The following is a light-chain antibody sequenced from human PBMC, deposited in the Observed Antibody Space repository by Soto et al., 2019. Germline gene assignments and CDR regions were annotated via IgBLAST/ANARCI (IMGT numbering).Light chain of an antibody. CDR2: WAS. Sequence: DIVMTQSPDSLAVSLGERATINCKSSQSVLYSSNNTNYLAWYQQKPGQPPKLLIYWASTRESGVPDRFGGSGSGTDFTLTISSLQAEDVAVYYCQQYFSSPYTFGQGTKLEIK. V-gene: IGKV4-1*01. J-gene: IGKJ2*01. CDR3: QQYFSSPYT. CDR1: QSVLYSSNNTNY.